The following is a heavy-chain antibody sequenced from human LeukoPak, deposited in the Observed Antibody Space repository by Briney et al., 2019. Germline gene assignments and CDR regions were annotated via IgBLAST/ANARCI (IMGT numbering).Heavy chain of an antibody. D-gene: IGHD6-13*01. V-gene: IGHV4-38-2*02. J-gene: IGHJ3*02. CDR2: ISHSGTS. CDR3: ARCLGFLIGSSWYPDAFDI. CDR1: GYSISSGYF. Sequence: SETLSLTCTVSGYSISSGYFWGWIRQPPGKGLEWIGSISHSGTSYYNPSLKSRVTISVDTSKNQFSLKLTSVTAADTAVYYCARCLGFLIGSSWYPDAFDIWGQGTMVTVSS.